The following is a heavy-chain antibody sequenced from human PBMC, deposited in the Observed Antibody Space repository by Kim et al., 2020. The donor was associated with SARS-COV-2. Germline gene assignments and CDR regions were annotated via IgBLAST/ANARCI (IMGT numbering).Heavy chain of an antibody. Sequence: GGSLRLSCAASGFTASSNYMSWVRQAPGKGLEWVSVIYSGGSTYYADSVKGRFTISRDNSKNTLYLQMNSLRAEDTAVYYCARGEYSYGYYYYGMDVWGQGTTVTVSS. CDR2: IYSGGST. V-gene: IGHV3-53*01. J-gene: IGHJ6*02. D-gene: IGHD5-18*01. CDR3: ARGEYSYGYYYYGMDV. CDR1: GFTASSNY.